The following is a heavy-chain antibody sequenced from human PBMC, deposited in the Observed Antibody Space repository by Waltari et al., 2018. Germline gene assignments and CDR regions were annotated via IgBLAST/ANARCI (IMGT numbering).Heavy chain of an antibody. J-gene: IGHJ5*02. CDR1: GFTVSSNY. CDR2: IYSVGST. CDR3: ARDVTSHAGFDP. D-gene: IGHD2-2*01. Sequence: EVQLVESGGGLIQPGGSLRLSCAASGFTVSSNYMSWVRQAPGKGLGWVSVIYSVGSTYYADSVKGRFTISRDNSKNTLYLQMNSLRAEDTAVYYCARDVTSHAGFDPWGQGTLVTVSS. V-gene: IGHV3-53*01.